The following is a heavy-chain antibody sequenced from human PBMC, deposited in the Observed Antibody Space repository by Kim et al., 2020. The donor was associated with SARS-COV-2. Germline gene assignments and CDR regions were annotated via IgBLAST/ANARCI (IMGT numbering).Heavy chain of an antibody. V-gene: IGHV3-9*01. CDR2: ISWNSGSI. D-gene: IGHD3-22*01. J-gene: IGHJ4*02. CDR3: AKALWPDSSGYYYSYYFDY. Sequence: GGSLRLSCAASGFTFDDYAMHWVRQAPGKGLEWVSGISWNSGSIGYADSVKGRFTISRDNAKNSLYLQMNSLRAEDTALYYCAKALWPDSSGYYYSYYFDYWGQGTLVTVSS. CDR1: GFTFDDYA.